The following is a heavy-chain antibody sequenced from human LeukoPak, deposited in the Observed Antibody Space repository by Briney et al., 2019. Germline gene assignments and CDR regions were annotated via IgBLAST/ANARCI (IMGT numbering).Heavy chain of an antibody. J-gene: IGHJ4*02. CDR2: IRNKAHGGTT. CDR1: GFTFGDYA. V-gene: IGHV3-49*03. CDR3: TRDAPDALPWFGESYYFDN. D-gene: IGHD3-10*01. Sequence: GGSLRLSCTASGFTFGDYAMSWFRQAPGKGLEWVSFIRNKAHGGTTEYAASVRGRFTVSRDDSKSIAYLQMNSLRTEDTAVYYCTRDAPDALPWFGESYYFDNWGQGTLVTVSS.